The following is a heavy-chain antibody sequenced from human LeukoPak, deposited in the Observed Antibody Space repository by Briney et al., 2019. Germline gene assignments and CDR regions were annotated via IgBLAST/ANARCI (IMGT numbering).Heavy chain of an antibody. J-gene: IGHJ5*02. V-gene: IGHV4-59*12. CDR2: IYYSGST. Sequence: SETLSLTCTVSGGSISSYYWSWIRQPPGKGLEWIGYIYYSGSTNYNPSLKSRVTISVDTSKNQFSLKLSSVTAADTAVYYCARDKGGIAVAFNWFDPWGQGTLVTVSS. CDR1: GGSISSYY. CDR3: ARDKGGIAVAFNWFDP. D-gene: IGHD6-19*01.